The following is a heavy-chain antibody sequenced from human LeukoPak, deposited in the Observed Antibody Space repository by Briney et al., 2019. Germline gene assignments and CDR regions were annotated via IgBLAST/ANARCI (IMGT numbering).Heavy chain of an antibody. V-gene: IGHV3-30*18. J-gene: IGHJ4*02. CDR3: AKARDGYNDY. D-gene: IGHD5-24*01. Sequence: GGSLRLSCAASGFTFSSYGMHWVRQAPGKGLEWVAVISYDGSNKYYADSVKGRFTISRNNSKNTLDLQMNSLRAEDTAVYYWAKARDGYNDYWGQGTLVTVSS. CDR1: GFTFSSYG. CDR2: ISYDGSNK.